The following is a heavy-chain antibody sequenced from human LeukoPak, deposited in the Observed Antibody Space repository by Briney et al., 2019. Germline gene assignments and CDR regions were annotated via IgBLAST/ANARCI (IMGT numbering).Heavy chain of an antibody. CDR3: AKDRGYCSSTSCRGFDP. D-gene: IGHD2-2*03. V-gene: IGHV3-30*18. J-gene: IGHJ5*02. CDR1: GFTFSSYG. CDR2: ISYDGSNK. Sequence: GGSLRLSCTASGFTFSSYGMHWVRQAPGKGLEWVAVISYDGSNKYYADSVKGRFTISRDNSKNTLYLQMNSLRAEDTAVYYCAKDRGYCSSTSCRGFDPWGQGTLVTVSS.